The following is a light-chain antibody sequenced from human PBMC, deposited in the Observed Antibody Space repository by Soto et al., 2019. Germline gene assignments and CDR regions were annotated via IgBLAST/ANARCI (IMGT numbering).Light chain of an antibody. Sequence: EIVLTQSPGTLSLSPGERATLSCRASQSVSSSYLAWYQQKPGQAPRLLIYDAPNRATGIPARFSGSGSGTDFTLTISRLEPEDFAVYYCQQYSRAPLTFGQGTKVDIK. CDR1: QSVSSSY. V-gene: IGKV3-20*01. J-gene: IGKJ1*01. CDR3: QQYSRAPLT. CDR2: DAP.